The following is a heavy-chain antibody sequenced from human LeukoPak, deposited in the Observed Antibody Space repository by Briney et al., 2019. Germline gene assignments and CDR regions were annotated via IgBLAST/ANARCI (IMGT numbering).Heavy chain of an antibody. CDR1: GFTFSNFA. J-gene: IGHJ2*01. CDR3: AKGKDTLNPYWYFDV. CDR2: LSGSGDST. D-gene: IGHD2-15*01. Sequence: GGSLRLSCAASGFTFSNFAMGWVRQAPGKGLDWVSVLSGSGDSTYYADSVKGRFTISRDNTKNSLFLQMNSLRAEDTAFYYCAKGKDTLNPYWYFDVWGRGTLVTVSS. V-gene: IGHV3-23*01.